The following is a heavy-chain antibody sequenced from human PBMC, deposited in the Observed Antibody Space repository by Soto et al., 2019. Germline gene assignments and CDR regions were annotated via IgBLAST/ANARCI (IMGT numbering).Heavy chain of an antibody. Sequence: SETLSLTCAVSGGSISSSNWWSWVRQPPGKGLEWIGEIYHSGSTNYNPSLKSRVTISVDTSKNQFSLKLSSVTAADTAVYYCARGQYSSSGSPYNWFDPWGQGTLVTVSS. D-gene: IGHD6-13*01. CDR2: IYHSGST. V-gene: IGHV4-4*02. CDR1: GGSISSSNW. CDR3: ARGQYSSSGSPYNWFDP. J-gene: IGHJ5*02.